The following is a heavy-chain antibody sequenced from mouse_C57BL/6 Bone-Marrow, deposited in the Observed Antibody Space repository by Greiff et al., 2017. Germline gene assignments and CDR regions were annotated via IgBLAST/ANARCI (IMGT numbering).Heavy chain of an antibody. CDR2: IDPENGDT. Sequence: VQLQQSGAELVRPGASVKLSCTASGFNIKDDYMHWVKQRPEQGLEWIGWIDPENGDTEYASKFQGKATITADSSSNTAYLQLSSLTSEDTAVYYSTTEGVTTVVDYWGQGTTLTVSA. CDR3: TTEGVTTVVDY. D-gene: IGHD1-1*01. CDR1: GFNIKDDY. J-gene: IGHJ2*01. V-gene: IGHV14-4*01.